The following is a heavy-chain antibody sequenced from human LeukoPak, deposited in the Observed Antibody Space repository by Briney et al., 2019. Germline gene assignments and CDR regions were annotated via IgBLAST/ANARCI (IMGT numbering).Heavy chain of an antibody. CDR1: GYNFASYW. Sequence: GESLKISCDVSGYNFASYWIGWVRQTPGKGLEWMGIIYPGDSDTRYSPSFRGRVTISADKAISTAYLQWSSLEASDTAMYYCARRYYSGDSCLGYWGQGTLVTVSS. D-gene: IGHD2-15*01. J-gene: IGHJ4*02. V-gene: IGHV5-51*01. CDR2: IYPGDSDT. CDR3: ARRYYSGDSCLGY.